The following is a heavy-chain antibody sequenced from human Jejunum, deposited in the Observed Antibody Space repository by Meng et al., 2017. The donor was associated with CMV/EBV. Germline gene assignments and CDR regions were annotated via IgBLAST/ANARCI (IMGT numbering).Heavy chain of an antibody. CDR2: ISGRGGTT. V-gene: IGHV3-23*01. CDR3: AKGAYYGSGSSLNWFDP. Sequence: FSTYAMSWVRQPPGKGLEWVSTISGRGGTTYYADSVKGRFTISRDNSKNTLYLQMNSLRAEDTAIYYCAKGAYYGSGSSLNWFDPWGHGTLVTVSS. CDR1: FSTYA. D-gene: IGHD3-10*01. J-gene: IGHJ5*02.